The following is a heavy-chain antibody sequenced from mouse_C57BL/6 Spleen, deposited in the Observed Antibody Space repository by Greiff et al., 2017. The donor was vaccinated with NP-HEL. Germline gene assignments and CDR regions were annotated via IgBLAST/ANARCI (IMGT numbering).Heavy chain of an antibody. Sequence: QVHVKQPGAELVKPGASVKLSCKASGYTFTSYCMHWVKQRPGQGLEWIGMIYPNSGSTNYNEKFKSKATLTVDKSSSTAYMQLSSLTSEDSAVYYCARNAMGYWGKGTSVTVAS. CDR1: GYTFTSYC. CDR3: ARNAMGY. J-gene: IGHJ4*01. V-gene: IGHV1-64*01. CDR2: IYPNSGST.